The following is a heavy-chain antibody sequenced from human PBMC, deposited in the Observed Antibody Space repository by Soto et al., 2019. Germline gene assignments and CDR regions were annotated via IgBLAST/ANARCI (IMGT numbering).Heavy chain of an antibody. J-gene: IGHJ4*02. Sequence: ASETLSLTGTVSCGSFISSVYFWAWVRQPPGRGLEWIASISDTETTYCNPSLKSRVALSVDASMKQFYLRLRAVTAADTAVYYCARLSYDFWSGFYRPGFDFWGQGILVTVSS. CDR2: ISDTETT. CDR3: ARLSYDFWSGFYRPGFDF. V-gene: IGHV4-39*01. D-gene: IGHD3-3*01. CDR1: CGSFISSVYF.